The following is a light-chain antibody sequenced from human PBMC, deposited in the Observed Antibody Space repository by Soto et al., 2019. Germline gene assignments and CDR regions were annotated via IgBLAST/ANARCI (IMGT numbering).Light chain of an antibody. J-gene: IGKJ2*01. CDR1: QSVSNSN. V-gene: IGKV3-20*01. Sequence: ENVLAQSPGTLSLSPGERATLSCRASQSVSNSNLAWYQQKPGQAPRLLIYGASSRATGIPDRFSGSGSGTDFTLTISRLEPEDVAVYYCQQYGSSPPYTFGQGTKLEIK. CDR3: QQYGSSPPYT. CDR2: GAS.